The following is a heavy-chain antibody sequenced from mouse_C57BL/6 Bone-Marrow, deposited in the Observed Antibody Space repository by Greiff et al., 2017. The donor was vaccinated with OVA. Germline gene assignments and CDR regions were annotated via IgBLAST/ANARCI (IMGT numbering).Heavy chain of an antibody. CDR1: GFTFNTYA. CDR2: IRSKSSNYAT. J-gene: IGHJ4*01. D-gene: IGHD2-4*01. CDR3: VRGGDYDGDYYAMDY. Sequence: EVQLVESGGGLVQPKGSLKLSCAASGFTFNTYAMHWVRQAPGKGLEWVARIRSKSSNYATYYADSVKDRFTISRDDSQSMLYLQMNNLKTEDTAMYYCVRGGDYDGDYYAMDYWGQGTSVTVSS. V-gene: IGHV10-3*01.